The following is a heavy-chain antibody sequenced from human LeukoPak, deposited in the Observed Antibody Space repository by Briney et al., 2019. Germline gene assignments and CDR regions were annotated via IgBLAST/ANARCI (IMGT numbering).Heavy chain of an antibody. D-gene: IGHD6-25*01. V-gene: IGHV3-21*01. CDR3: ARDPGYSSGWFDY. J-gene: IGHJ4*02. CDR1: GFTFSSYS. Sequence: GGSLRLSCVVSGFTFSSYSMSWVRQAPGKGLEWVSSISASSNFISYADSVKGRFTISRDNAKKSLYLQMNSVRAEDTAVYYCARDPGYSSGWFDYWGQGALVTV. CDR2: ISASSNFI.